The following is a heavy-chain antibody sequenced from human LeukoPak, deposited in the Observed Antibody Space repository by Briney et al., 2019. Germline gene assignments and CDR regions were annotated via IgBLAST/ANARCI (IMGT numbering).Heavy chain of an antibody. CDR1: GYSFNTYW. D-gene: IGHD2-2*01. CDR2: IYPGESDT. CDR3: ARRQGCSSTACPPDY. J-gene: IGHJ4*02. Sequence: LGESLKISCKRSGYSFNTYWIGWVRQMPGKGLEWMGIIYPGESDTRYSPSFQGQVTMSADKSISTAYLQWSSLKASDTAMYYCARRQGCSSTACPPDYWGQGTLVSVCS. V-gene: IGHV5-51*01.